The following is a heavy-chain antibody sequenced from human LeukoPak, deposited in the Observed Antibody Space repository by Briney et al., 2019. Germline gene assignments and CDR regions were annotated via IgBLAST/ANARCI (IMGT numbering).Heavy chain of an antibody. CDR2: ISGSGGST. V-gene: IGHV3-23*01. Sequence: GGTLRLSCAASGFTFSTYGMNWVRQAPGKGLEWVSVISGSGGSTYYADSVKGRFTISRDNAKNSLYLQMNSLRTEDTALYYCAKDRRGFGFGGGNYFDYWGQGTLVTVSS. J-gene: IGHJ4*02. D-gene: IGHD3-10*01. CDR1: GFTFSTYG. CDR3: AKDRRGFGFGGGNYFDY.